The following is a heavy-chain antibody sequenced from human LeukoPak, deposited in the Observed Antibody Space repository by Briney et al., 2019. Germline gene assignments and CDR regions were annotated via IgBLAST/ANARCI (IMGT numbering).Heavy chain of an antibody. CDR3: ATATGMGGSSSGWDFDY. CDR2: FDPEDGET. D-gene: IGHD6-19*01. J-gene: IGHJ4*02. CDR1: GYTLTELS. V-gene: IGHV1-24*01. Sequence: ASVKVSCKVSGYTLTELSMHWVRQAPGKGLEWMGGFDPEDGETIYAQKFQGRVTMTEDTSTDTAYMELSSLRSEDMAVYYCATATGMGGSSSGWDFDYWGQGTLVTVSS.